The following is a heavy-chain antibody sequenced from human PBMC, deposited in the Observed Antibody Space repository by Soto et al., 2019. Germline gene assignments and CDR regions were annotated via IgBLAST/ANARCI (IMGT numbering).Heavy chain of an antibody. CDR1: GGFVNSDTHS. CDR3: ARFVSSCSATTCSTRADV. J-gene: IGHJ6*02. CDR2: IYSGGST. D-gene: IGHD2-2*02. V-gene: IGHV4-61*01. Sequence: SETLSLTCTVSGGFVNSDTHSWSWIRQTPGKRLEWIGFIYSGGSTKNPSLRSRVTMSVDTSKNQFSLKLRSVIVADTAVYHCARFVSSCSATTCSTRADVWGQGITVTVSS.